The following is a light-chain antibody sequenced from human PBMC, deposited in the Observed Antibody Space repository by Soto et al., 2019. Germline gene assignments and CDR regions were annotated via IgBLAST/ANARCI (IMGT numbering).Light chain of an antibody. Sequence: QSVLTQPASVSGSPGQSITFSCTGSSSDVGGYNFVSWYRQHPGRAPKLMIYDVSNRHSGVSNRFSRSKSGNTASLTISGLQAEDEADYYCSSYTRSSTNVFGTGTKLTVL. CDR1: SSDVGGYNF. CDR2: DVS. V-gene: IGLV2-14*01. J-gene: IGLJ1*01. CDR3: SSYTRSSTNV.